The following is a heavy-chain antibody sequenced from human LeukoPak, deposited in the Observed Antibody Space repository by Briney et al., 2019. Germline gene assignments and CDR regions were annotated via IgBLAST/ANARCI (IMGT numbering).Heavy chain of an antibody. CDR3: ARRGHGDY. D-gene: IGHD3-10*01. J-gene: IGHJ4*02. Sequence: HGESLQISCKASGYTFASYWIGWVRQLPGKGLEWMGIIYPGDSDTKYSPSFQGQVTISADKSITTAYLQWSSLKASDTAMYYCARRGHGDYWGQGTLVTVSS. CDR2: IYPGDSDT. CDR1: GYTFASYW. V-gene: IGHV5-51*01.